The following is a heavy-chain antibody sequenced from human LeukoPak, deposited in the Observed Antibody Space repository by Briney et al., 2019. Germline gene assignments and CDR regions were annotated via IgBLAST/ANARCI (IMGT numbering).Heavy chain of an antibody. CDR3: ARALLYSGSWDY. J-gene: IGHJ4*02. V-gene: IGHV1-69*04. CDR1: GGTFSSYA. D-gene: IGHD1-26*01. CDR2: IIPILGIA. Sequence: GASVKVSCKASGGTFSSYAISWVRQAPGQGLEWMGRIIPILGIANYAQKFQGRVTITADKSTSTAYMELSSLRSEDTAVYYCARALLYSGSWDYWGQGTLVTVSS.